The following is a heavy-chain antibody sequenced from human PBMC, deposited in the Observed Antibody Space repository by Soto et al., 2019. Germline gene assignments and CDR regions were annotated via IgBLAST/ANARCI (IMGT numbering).Heavy chain of an antibody. D-gene: IGHD6-6*01. J-gene: IGHJ4*02. V-gene: IGHV3-53*01. CDR3: ARAYSSSALDY. CDR2: IYSDGST. CDR1: GFTVSSNY. Sequence: GGSLRLSCAASGFTVSSNYMSWVRQAPGKGLEWVSLIYSDGSTYYADSVKGRFTISRDNSKNTVYLQMNSLKAEDTAVYYCARAYSSSALDYWGQGTLV.